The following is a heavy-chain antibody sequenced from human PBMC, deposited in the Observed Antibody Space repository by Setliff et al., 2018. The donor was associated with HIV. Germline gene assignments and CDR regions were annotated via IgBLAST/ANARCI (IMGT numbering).Heavy chain of an antibody. CDR1: GYSFTTYG. Sequence: EASVKVSCKASGYSFTTYGMNWVPQAPGQGLEWMGWFNTYTGNPTYAQGFTGRFVFSLDISVGTAFLQISSLKSEDTALYFCLTGRKEFDIWGQGTMVTVSS. CDR2: FNTYTGNP. D-gene: IGHD1-1*01. J-gene: IGHJ3*02. V-gene: IGHV7-4-1*02. CDR3: LTGRKEFDI.